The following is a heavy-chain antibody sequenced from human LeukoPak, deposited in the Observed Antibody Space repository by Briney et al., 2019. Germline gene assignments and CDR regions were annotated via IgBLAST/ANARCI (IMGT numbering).Heavy chain of an antibody. D-gene: IGHD5-12*01. CDR3: ARTSGYAYYFDY. V-gene: IGHV4-4*02. CDR2: IYHSGST. CDR1: GGSISSSNW. Sequence: PSETLSLTCAVSGGSISSSNWWSWVHQPPGKGLEWIGEIYHSGSTNYNPSLKSRVTISVDKSKNQFSLKLSSVTAADTAVYYCARTSGYAYYFDYWGQGTLVTVSS. J-gene: IGHJ4*02.